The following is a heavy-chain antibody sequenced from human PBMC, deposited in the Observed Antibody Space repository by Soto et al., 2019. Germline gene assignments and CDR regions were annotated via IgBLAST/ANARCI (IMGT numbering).Heavy chain of an antibody. V-gene: IGHV4-34*01. CDR2: INHSGST. CDR1: GGSFSGYY. Sequence: QVQLQQWGAGLLKPSETLSLTCAVYGGSFSGYYWSWIRQPPGKGLEWIGEINHSGSTNYNPSLKSRVTISVDTSETQFSLKLSSVTAAESAVYYWARVGDGGNSDYWGQGTLVTVSS. CDR3: ARVGDGGNSDY. D-gene: IGHD2-21*02. J-gene: IGHJ4*02.